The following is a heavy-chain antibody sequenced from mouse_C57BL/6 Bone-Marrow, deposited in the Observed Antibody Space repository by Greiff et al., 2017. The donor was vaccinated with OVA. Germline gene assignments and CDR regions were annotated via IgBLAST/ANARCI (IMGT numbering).Heavy chain of an antibody. V-gene: IGHV1-55*01. CDR2: IYPGSGST. CDR1: GYTFTSYW. D-gene: IGHD1-1*01. J-gene: IGHJ4*01. CDR3: ARRDYGSSSTVY. Sequence: VQLQQPGAELVKPGASVTMSCKASGYTFTSYWITWVKQRPGQGLEWIGDIYPGSGSTNYNEKFKSKATMTVDTSSTTAYMQLSSLTSEDSAVYYCARRDYGSSSTVYWGKGTSVTVSS.